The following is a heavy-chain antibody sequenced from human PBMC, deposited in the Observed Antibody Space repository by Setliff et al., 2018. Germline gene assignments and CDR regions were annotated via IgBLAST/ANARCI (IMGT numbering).Heavy chain of an antibody. CDR1: GFTFSTYA. CDR2: IWSDGNTT. D-gene: IGHD6-19*01. Sequence: PGGSLRLSCAASGFTFSTYAMHWVRQAPGKGLEWVAMIWSDGNTTYYADSVKGRFTVSRDNSKNTLYLQMNSLRVEDTAVYYCVTDPPFSGWSFDSWGQGTLVTVSS. CDR3: VTDPPFSGWSFDS. J-gene: IGHJ4*02. V-gene: IGHV3-33*08.